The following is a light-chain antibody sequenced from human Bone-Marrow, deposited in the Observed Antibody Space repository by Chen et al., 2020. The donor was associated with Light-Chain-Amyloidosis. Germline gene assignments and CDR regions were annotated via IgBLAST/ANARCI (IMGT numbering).Light chain of an antibody. Sequence: DIVLTQSPLALPVTPGEQASISCRSSQSLLHSNGHTYLDWYLQKPGQSPQVLIYLGSERASGVPDRFSGSGSGTDFTLKISRVEAEDVGVYYCMQALQTPLTFGGGTKVEIK. V-gene: IGKV2-28*01. CDR1: QSLLHSNGHTY. CDR3: MQALQTPLT. J-gene: IGKJ4*01. CDR2: LGS.